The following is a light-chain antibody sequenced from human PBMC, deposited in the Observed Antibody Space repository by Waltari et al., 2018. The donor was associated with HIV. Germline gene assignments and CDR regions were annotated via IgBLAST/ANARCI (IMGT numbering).Light chain of an antibody. CDR1: HDISTY. Sequence: DIQMTQSPSTLSASIGDRVTLTCQASHDISTYLNWYQQKDGKAPKLLIFDGSNLETGAPSRFSGRGAGTDFTLTISSLQPGDVGTYYCQEYANLPPFSFGGGTKVDIK. J-gene: IGKJ4*01. CDR3: QEYANLPPFS. CDR2: DGS. V-gene: IGKV1-33*01.